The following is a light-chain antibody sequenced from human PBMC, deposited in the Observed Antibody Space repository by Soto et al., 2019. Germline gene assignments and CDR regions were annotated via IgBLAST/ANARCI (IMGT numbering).Light chain of an antibody. CDR3: QHYVNWPLT. CDR2: DTS. J-gene: IGKJ4*01. CDR1: RGIGST. Sequence: EVVMTQSPATLSVSPGERATLSCRASRGIGSTLAWYQQKPGQTPRLLIYDTSTRATGVPARFIGSASGTEFTLTITRLQSEDFAVYYCQHYVNWPLTFGAGTRVENK. V-gene: IGKV3-15*01.